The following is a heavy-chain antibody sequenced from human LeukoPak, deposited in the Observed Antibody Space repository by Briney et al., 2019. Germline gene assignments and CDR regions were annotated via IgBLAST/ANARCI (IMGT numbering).Heavy chain of an antibody. Sequence: PGGSLRLSCAASGFTFSDYDMNWVRQAPGKGLEWVSYIGSSGGTIYYADSVKGRFIISRDNAKNSLYLQMNSLRAEDTAVYYCARGERGDYWGQGTLVTVSS. CDR1: GFTFSDYD. CDR2: IGSSGGTI. D-gene: IGHD1-26*01. V-gene: IGHV3-48*03. J-gene: IGHJ4*02. CDR3: ARGERGDY.